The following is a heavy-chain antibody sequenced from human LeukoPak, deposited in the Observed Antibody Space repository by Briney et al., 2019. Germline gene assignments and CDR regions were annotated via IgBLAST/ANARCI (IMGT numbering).Heavy chain of an antibody. Sequence: GGSLRLSCAASGFTFSSYCMSWVRQAPGKGLEWVANIKQDGREKYYVDSVKGRFTISRDNSKNTLYLQMNTLRAEDTAVYYCARDGLYYDSSGYSGSFDYWGQGTLVTVSS. J-gene: IGHJ4*02. V-gene: IGHV3-7*01. CDR2: IKQDGREK. CDR3: ARDGLYYDSSGYSGSFDY. D-gene: IGHD3-22*01. CDR1: GFTFSSYC.